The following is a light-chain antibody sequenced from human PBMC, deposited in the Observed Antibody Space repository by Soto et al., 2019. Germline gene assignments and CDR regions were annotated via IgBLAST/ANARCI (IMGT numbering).Light chain of an antibody. CDR2: AAS. CDR1: QSVSTN. V-gene: IGKV3-15*01. Sequence: ERVMTQSPATLSVSPGERAILSCRASQSVSTNLAWYQQKPGQAPRLLIYAASTRATGIPARFSGSGSGTELTLTISGLQSEDFAVYYCQQYNNWPQTFGQGTKVDIK. J-gene: IGKJ1*01. CDR3: QQYNNWPQT.